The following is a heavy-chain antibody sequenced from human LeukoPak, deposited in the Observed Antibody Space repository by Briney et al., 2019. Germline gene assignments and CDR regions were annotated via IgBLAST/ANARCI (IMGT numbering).Heavy chain of an antibody. Sequence: ASVKVSCKASGYTFTSYGISWVRQAPGQGLEWMGWISAYNGNTNYAQKLQGRVTMTTDTSTSTAYMELRSLRSDDTAVYYCARDSSGSYENWFDPWGQGTLVTVSS. CDR3: ARDSSGSYENWFDP. CDR1: GYTFTSYG. J-gene: IGHJ5*02. CDR2: ISAYNGNT. V-gene: IGHV1-18*01. D-gene: IGHD1-26*01.